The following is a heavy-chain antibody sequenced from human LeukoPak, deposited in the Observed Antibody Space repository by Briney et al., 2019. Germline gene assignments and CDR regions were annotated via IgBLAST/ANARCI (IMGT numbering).Heavy chain of an antibody. CDR1: GFSFSSYA. V-gene: IGHV3-23*01. J-gene: IGHJ4*02. CDR3: AKYGSGTYYNGLH. Sequence: PGGSLRLSCAVSGFSFSSYAMSWVRQAPGKGLEWVSGISGTGGSTYDADSVKGRFTISRDISKSTLYLQMNSLRDEDTALYYCAKYGSGTYYNGLHWGQGTLVTVSS. CDR2: ISGTGGST. D-gene: IGHD3-10*01.